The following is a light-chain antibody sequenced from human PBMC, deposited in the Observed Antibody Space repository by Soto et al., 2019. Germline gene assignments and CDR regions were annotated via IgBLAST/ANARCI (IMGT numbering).Light chain of an antibody. CDR2: EVS. Sequence: QSVLTQPASVSGTPGQSITISCTGSNSDVGLYDFVSWYQHHPGRAPKLIVSEVSHRPSGISNRFSVSKSGNTASLTLSGLQSEDEADYYCISYTSDDVRYVFGTGTKVTVL. CDR3: ISYTSDDVRYV. J-gene: IGLJ1*01. V-gene: IGLV2-14*01. CDR1: NSDVGLYDF.